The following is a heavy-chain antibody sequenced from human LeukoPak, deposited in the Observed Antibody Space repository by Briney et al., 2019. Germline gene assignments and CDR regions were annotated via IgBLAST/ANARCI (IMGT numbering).Heavy chain of an antibody. J-gene: IGHJ4*02. CDR3: ARASWVSTTDAVR. CDR2: IRGNGDT. V-gene: IGHV3-23*01. CDR1: GLSFSSFA. D-gene: IGHD3-16*01. Sequence: GGSLRLSCAASGLSFSSFAMSWVRQGPARGLKWVSNIRGNGDTFYADSVKGRFALSSDSSRNTVYFQLNNLRVEDTGIYYCARASWVSTTDAVRWGQGTLVTVSS.